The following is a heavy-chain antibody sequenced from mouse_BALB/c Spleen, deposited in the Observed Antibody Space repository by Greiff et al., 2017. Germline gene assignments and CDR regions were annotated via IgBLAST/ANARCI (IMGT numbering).Heavy chain of an antibody. D-gene: IGHD2-12*01. CDR3: ASDYDGWFAY. CDR1: GFSLTSYG. V-gene: IGHV2-9*02. Sequence: VQLQESGPGLVAPSQSLSITCTVYGFSLTSYGVHWVRQPPGKGLEWLGVIWAGGSTNYNSALMSRLSISKDNSKSQVFLKMNSLQTDDTAMYYCASDYDGWFAYWGQGTLVTVSA. J-gene: IGHJ3*01. CDR2: IWAGGST.